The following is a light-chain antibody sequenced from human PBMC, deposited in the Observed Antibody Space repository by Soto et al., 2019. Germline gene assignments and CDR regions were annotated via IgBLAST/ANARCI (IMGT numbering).Light chain of an antibody. CDR2: SNN. V-gene: IGLV1-44*01. CDR3: AAWDDSLNVVV. J-gene: IGLJ2*01. Sequence: QSVLTQPPSASGTPGQRVTISCSGSSSNIGSNTVNWYQQLPGTAPKLLIYSNNQRPSVVPDRFSGSKSGTSASLAISGRQSEDEADYYCAAWDDSLNVVVFGGGTKLTVL. CDR1: SSNIGSNT.